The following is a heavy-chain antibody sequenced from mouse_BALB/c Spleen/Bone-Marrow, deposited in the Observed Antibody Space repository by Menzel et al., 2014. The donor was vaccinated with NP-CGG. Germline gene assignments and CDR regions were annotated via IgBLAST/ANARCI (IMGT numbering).Heavy chain of an antibody. CDR3: ARSIEYRPLTY. J-gene: IGHJ3*01. CDR2: IDPYYGGI. Sequence: EVKLMESGPELEKPGASVKISCKASGYSFTGYNMNWVKQTNGKSLEWIGNIDPYYGGISYNQKFKDKATLTVDKSSSTAYMQLKGLTSEDSAVYYCARSIEYRPLTYWGQGTLVTVSA. V-gene: IGHV1-39*01. D-gene: IGHD2-14*01. CDR1: GYSFTGYN.